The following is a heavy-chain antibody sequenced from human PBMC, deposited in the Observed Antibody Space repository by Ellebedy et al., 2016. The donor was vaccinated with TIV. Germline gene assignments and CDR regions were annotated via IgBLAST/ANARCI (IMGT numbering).Heavy chain of an antibody. D-gene: IGHD6-13*01. V-gene: IGHV3-23*01. J-gene: IGHJ4*02. CDR1: GFTFSSYA. Sequence: GGSLRLSXAASGFTFSSYAMSWVRQAPGKGLEWVSAISGSGGSTYYADSVKGRFTISRDNSKNTLYLQMNSLRAEDTAVYYCAKGRSSRGGYFDYWGQGTLVTVSS. CDR3: AKGRSSRGGYFDY. CDR2: ISGSGGST.